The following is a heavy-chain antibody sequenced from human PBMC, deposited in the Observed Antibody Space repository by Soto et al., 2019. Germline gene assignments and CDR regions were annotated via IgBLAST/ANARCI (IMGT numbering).Heavy chain of an antibody. CDR1: DCTLFNRGCF. CDR2: IHNSGSP. V-gene: IGHV4-30-4*01. D-gene: IGHD1-1*01. J-gene: IGHJ4*02. CDR3: DRGTTTEKVDY. Sequence: LTYTVSDCTLFNRGCFLSRLRQSPGKGLEWIGHIHNSGSPYNNPSLKSRVTISADTSMNQFSLALTSVTAADTAMYYCDRGTTTEKVDYWGQGILVTVSS.